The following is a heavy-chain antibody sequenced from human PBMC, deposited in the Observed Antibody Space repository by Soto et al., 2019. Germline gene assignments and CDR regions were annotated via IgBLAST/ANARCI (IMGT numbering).Heavy chain of an antibody. V-gene: IGHV3-21*01. CDR1: GFTFRSYS. D-gene: IGHD3-22*01. J-gene: IGHJ4*02. CDR3: GRDYYYDRSGYSPLDY. CDR2: ISGTGSYI. Sequence: PGGSLRLSCAASGFTFRSYSMNWVRQAPGKGLGWVSSISGTGSYISYADSVKGRFTISRDNAKNSLDLQMNSLRAEDTAVYYCGRDYYYDRSGYSPLDYWGQGTLVTVSS.